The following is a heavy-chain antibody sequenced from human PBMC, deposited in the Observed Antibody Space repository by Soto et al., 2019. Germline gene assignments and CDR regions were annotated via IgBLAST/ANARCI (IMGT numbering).Heavy chain of an antibody. D-gene: IGHD3-22*01. J-gene: IGHJ4*02. V-gene: IGHV1-18*04. CDR1: GYTFTACY. CDR3: ARDSDYDSSGYYRDY. Sequence: ASVKFSCKSSGYTFTACYMHWGRRAPGQGLEWMGWISAYNGNTNYAQKLQGRVTMTTDTSTSTAYMELRSLRSDDTAGYYCARDSDYDSSGYYRDYWGQGTLVTVSS. CDR2: ISAYNGNT.